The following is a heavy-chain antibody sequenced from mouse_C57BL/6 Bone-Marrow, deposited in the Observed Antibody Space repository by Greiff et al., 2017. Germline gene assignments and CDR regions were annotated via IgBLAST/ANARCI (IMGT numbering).Heavy chain of an antibody. D-gene: IGHD1-1*01. J-gene: IGHJ1*03. Sequence: EVKLMESGGGLVQPGGSLKLSCAASGFTFSDYGMAWVRQAPRKGPEWVAFISNLAYSIYYADTVTGRFTISRENAKNTLYLEMSRLRSEDTAMYYCARQDYGSTWYFDVWGTGTTVTVSS. V-gene: IGHV5-15*01. CDR3: ARQDYGSTWYFDV. CDR2: ISNLAYSI. CDR1: GFTFSDYG.